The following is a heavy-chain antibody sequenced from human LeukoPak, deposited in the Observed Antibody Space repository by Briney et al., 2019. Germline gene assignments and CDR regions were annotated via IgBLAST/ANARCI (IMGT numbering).Heavy chain of an antibody. V-gene: IGHV3-7*01. CDR2: INEDGSEK. D-gene: IGHD3-9*01. CDR1: GFTFSTYW. J-gene: IGHJ4*02. Sequence: GGSLRLSCAASGFTFSTYWMSWVRQAPGKGLEWVANINEDGSEKHYVDSVKGRFTISRDNAKNSLYLQMNSLRAEDTAVYYCARGNDILTGPFDYWGQGTLVTVSS. CDR3: ARGNDILTGPFDY.